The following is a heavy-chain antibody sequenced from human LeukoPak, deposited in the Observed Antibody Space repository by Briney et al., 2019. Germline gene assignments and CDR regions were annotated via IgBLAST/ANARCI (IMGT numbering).Heavy chain of an antibody. CDR3: ARSEYYYDSSGYYYPFDY. J-gene: IGHJ4*02. D-gene: IGHD3-22*01. V-gene: IGHV4-34*01. Sequence: SETLSLTCAVYGGSFSGYYWSWSRQPPGKGLEWIGEINHSGSTNYNPFLKSRVTISVDTSKNQFSLKLSSVTAADTAVYYCARSEYYYDSSGYYYPFDYWGQGTLVTVSS. CDR2: INHSGST. CDR1: GGSFSGYY.